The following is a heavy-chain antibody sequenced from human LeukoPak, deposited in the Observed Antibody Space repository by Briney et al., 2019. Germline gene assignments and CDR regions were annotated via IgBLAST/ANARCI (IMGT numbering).Heavy chain of an antibody. D-gene: IGHD4-17*01. Sequence: GGSLRLSCAASGFTFSDYYMSWIRQAPGKGLEWVSYISSSGNTIYYADSVKGRSTISRDNAKNSLYLQMNSLRAEDSAVYYCARDSTGINYYGMDVWGQGTTVTVSS. CDR2: ISSSGNTI. J-gene: IGHJ6*02. CDR3: ARDSTGINYYGMDV. CDR1: GFTFSDYY. V-gene: IGHV3-11*01.